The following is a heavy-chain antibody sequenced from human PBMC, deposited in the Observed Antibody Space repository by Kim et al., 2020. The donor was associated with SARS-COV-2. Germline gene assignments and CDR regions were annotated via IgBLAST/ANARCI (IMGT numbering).Heavy chain of an antibody. CDR1: GGSISSYY. J-gene: IGHJ5*02. Sequence: SETLSLTCTVSGGSISSYYWSWIRQPPGKGLEWIGYIYYSGSTNYNPSLKSRVTISVDTSKNQFSLKLSSVTAADTAVYYCARLGAADYDFWSGYYKWWFDPWGQGTLVTVSS. D-gene: IGHD3-3*01. V-gene: IGHV4-59*08. CDR3: ARLGAADYDFWSGYYKWWFDP. CDR2: IYYSGST.